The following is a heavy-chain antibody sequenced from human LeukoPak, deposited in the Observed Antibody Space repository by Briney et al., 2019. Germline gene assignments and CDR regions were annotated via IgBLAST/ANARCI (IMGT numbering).Heavy chain of an antibody. Sequence: SETLSLTCTVSDDSITMYYWTWIRQPPGKGLEWIGYVDHTGSTKFNPSLNGRVTISVDTSKNQFSLKLSSVTAADTAVYYCARVKGTAVADAFDIWGQGTMVTVSS. J-gene: IGHJ3*02. CDR1: DDSITMYY. D-gene: IGHD6-19*01. CDR2: VDHTGST. V-gene: IGHV4-59*12. CDR3: ARVKGTAVADAFDI.